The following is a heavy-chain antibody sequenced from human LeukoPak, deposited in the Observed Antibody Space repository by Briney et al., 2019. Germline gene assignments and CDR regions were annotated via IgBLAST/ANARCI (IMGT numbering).Heavy chain of an antibody. Sequence: ASVKVSCEASGYTFTGYYMHWVRQAPGQGLEWMGWINPNSGGTNYAQKFQGRVTMTRDTSISTAYMELSRLRSDDTAVYYCARDLGYGDYPHDYWGQGTLVTVSS. J-gene: IGHJ4*02. CDR2: INPNSGGT. CDR1: GYTFTGYY. CDR3: ARDLGYGDYPHDY. V-gene: IGHV1-2*02. D-gene: IGHD4-17*01.